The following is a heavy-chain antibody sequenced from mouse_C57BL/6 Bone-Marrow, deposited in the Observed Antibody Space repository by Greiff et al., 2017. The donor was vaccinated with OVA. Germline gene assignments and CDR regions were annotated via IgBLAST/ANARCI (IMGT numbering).Heavy chain of an antibody. V-gene: IGHV1-53*01. CDR2: INPGNGDT. D-gene: IGHD1-1*02. J-gene: IGHJ3*01. CDR1: GYTFTSYW. CDR3: ARDDGSARYAY. Sequence: VQLQQPGTELVKPGASVKLSCKASGYTFTSYWMHWVKQRPGQGLEWIGSINPGNGDTNYNEKFKGKATLTADKSSSTAYMQLSSLTSEDSAVYYCARDDGSARYAYWGQGTLVTVSA.